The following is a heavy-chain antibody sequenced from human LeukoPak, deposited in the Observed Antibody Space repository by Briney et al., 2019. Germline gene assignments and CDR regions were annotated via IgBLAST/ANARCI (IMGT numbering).Heavy chain of an antibody. CDR2: IYYSGST. CDR1: GGSISSYY. CDR3: ASSGVVVTPYYFDY. V-gene: IGHV4-59*08. D-gene: IGHD3-22*01. J-gene: IGHJ4*02. Sequence: SETLSLTCTVSGGSISSYYWSWIRQPPGKGLEWIGYIYYSGSTNYNPSLKSRVTISVDTSKNQFSLKLGSVTAADTAVYYCASSGVVVTPYYFDYWGQGTLVTVSS.